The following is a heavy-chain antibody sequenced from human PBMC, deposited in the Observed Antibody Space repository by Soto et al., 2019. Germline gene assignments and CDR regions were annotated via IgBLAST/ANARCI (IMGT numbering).Heavy chain of an antibody. D-gene: IGHD3-10*01. CDR2: IYSGGST. CDR3: ARGPGGFGAFSLDY. CDR1: GGSITTYY. J-gene: IGHJ4*02. Sequence: QVQLQEWGPGLVKPSETLSLTCTVSGGSITTYYWSWIRQPAGKGLEWIGRIYSGGSTNYNPSLRSRVTVSVDMSKNQFSLKLSSLTAADTSVYYCARGPGGFGAFSLDYWGQGTLVTVSS. V-gene: IGHV4-4*07.